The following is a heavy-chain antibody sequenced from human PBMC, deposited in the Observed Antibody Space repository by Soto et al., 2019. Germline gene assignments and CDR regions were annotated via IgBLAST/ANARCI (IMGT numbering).Heavy chain of an antibody. Sequence: QPGGSLRLSCAASGFTFSSYGMHWVRQAPGKGLEWVAVIWYDGSNKYYADSVKGRFTISRDNSKNTLYLQMNSLRAEDTAVYYCARTPYSNYDAFDIWGQGTMVTVS. CDR1: GFTFSSYG. J-gene: IGHJ3*02. CDR2: IWYDGSNK. CDR3: ARTPYSNYDAFDI. V-gene: IGHV3-33*01. D-gene: IGHD4-4*01.